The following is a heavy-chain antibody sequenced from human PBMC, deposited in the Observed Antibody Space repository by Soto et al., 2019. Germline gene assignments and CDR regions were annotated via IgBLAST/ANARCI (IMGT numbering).Heavy chain of an antibody. V-gene: IGHV3-23*01. J-gene: IGHJ4*02. CDR3: AKTDSSGYYFYFDY. CDR2: ISGSGGST. D-gene: IGHD3-22*01. CDR1: GFTFSSYA. Sequence: GSLRLSCAASGFTFSSYAMSWVRQAPGKGLGWVSAISGSGGSTYYAESVKGRFTISRDNSKNTLYLQMNSLRAEDTAVYYCAKTDSSGYYFYFDYWGQGTLVTVSS.